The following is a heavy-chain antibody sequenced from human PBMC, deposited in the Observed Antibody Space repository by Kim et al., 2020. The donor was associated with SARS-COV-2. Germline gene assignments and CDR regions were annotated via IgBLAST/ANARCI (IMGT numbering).Heavy chain of an antibody. J-gene: IGHJ2*01. CDR3: ARLVEQWLAYGPWYFDL. Sequence: SETLSLTCTVSGGSISSYYWSWIRQPPGKGLEWIGYIYYSGSTNYNPSLKSRVTISVDTSKNQFSLKLSSVTAADTAVYYCARLVEQWLAYGPWYFDLWGRGTLVTVSS. CDR2: IYYSGST. V-gene: IGHV4-59*08. CDR1: GGSISSYY. D-gene: IGHD6-19*01.